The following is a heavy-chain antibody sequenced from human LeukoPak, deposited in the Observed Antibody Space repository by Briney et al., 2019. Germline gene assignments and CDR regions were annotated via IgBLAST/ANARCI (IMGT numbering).Heavy chain of an antibody. CDR3: ARAWGYWGSNLHFDY. J-gene: IGHJ4*02. V-gene: IGHV4-34*01. CDR1: GGSFSGYY. CDR2: INHSGST. Sequence: SETLSLTCAVYGGSFSGYYWSWIRQPPGKGLEWIGEINHSGSTNYNPSLKSRVTISVDTSKNQFSLKLSSVTAADTAVYYCARAWGYWGSNLHFDYWGQGTLVTVSS. D-gene: IGHD7-27*01.